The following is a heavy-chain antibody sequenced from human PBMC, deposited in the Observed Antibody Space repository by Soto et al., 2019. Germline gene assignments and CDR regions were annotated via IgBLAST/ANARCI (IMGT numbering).Heavy chain of an antibody. V-gene: IGHV3-9*03. CDR2: ISWNSGSI. Sequence: EVQLVESGGGLVQPGRSLRLSCAASGFTFDDYAMHWVRQAPGKGLEWVSGISWNSGSIGYADSVKGRFTISRDNAKNSLYLQMNSLRAEDMALYYCAKGRPGYFDYWGQGTLVTVSS. CDR3: AKGRPGYFDY. D-gene: IGHD3-10*01. CDR1: GFTFDDYA. J-gene: IGHJ4*02.